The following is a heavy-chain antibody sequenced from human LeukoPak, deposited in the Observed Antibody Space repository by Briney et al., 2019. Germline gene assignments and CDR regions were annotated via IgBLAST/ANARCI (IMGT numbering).Heavy chain of an antibody. CDR1: GYTFTSYD. Sequence: ASVKVSCKASGYTFTSYDINWVRQATGQGLEWMGWMNPNSGNTGYAQKFQGRVTITRNTSISTAYMELSSLRSEDTAVYYCARGVAILRYFDWLPSSYYFDYWGQGTLVTVSS. CDR2: MNPNSGNT. V-gene: IGHV1-8*01. J-gene: IGHJ4*02. D-gene: IGHD3-9*01. CDR3: ARGVAILRYFDWLPSSYYFDY.